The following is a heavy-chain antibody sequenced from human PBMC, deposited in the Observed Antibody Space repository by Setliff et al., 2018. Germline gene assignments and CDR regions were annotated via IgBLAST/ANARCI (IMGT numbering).Heavy chain of an antibody. V-gene: IGHV1-18*01. Sequence: GASVKVSCKTSGFRFTSFGFSWVRQAPGQGLEWMGWISPYSGESNYAQKFQDRLTVTADASTKTTYMELRSLMSDDTAVYFCTRSRGPRVVLAADFDFWSQGTRVTVSS. J-gene: IGHJ4*02. CDR3: TRSRGPRVVLAADFDF. D-gene: IGHD3-16*01. CDR2: ISPYSGES. CDR1: GFRFTSFG.